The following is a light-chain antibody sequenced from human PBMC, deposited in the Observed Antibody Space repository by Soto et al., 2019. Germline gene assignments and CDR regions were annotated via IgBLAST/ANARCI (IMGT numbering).Light chain of an antibody. CDR2: GGS. V-gene: IGKV3-20*01. Sequence: DIVLTQSPGTLSLSPRERATLSCRASQSVSSNHLAWYQQKPGQAPRLLIYGGSSRATGIPVRFSGSGSETDFTLTITRLEPEDFAVYYCQQYSSSRTFGQGTKVEIK. CDR3: QQYSSSRT. CDR1: QSVSSNH. J-gene: IGKJ1*01.